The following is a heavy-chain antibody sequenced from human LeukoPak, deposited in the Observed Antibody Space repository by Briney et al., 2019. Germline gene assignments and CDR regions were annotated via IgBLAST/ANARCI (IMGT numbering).Heavy chain of an antibody. D-gene: IGHD6-13*01. CDR1: GGSISSYY. CDR2: IYTSGST. V-gene: IGHV4-4*09. J-gene: IGHJ5*02. Sequence: SETLSLTCTVFGGSISSYYWSWIRQPPVKGLEWIGYIYTSGSTNYNPSLKSRVTISVDTSKNQFSLKLSSVTAADTAVYYCARTAAASGSKYNWFDPWGQGTLVTVSS. CDR3: ARTAAASGSKYNWFDP.